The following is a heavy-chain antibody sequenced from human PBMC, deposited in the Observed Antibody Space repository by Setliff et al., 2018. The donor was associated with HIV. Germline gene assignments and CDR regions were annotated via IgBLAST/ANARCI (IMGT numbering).Heavy chain of an antibody. Sequence: GGSLRLSCVASGFTFSTLAMHWVRQAPGKGLEWVSVISYINRSDNNYTNYADSVKVRFTISRDNAKNLLYLQMNNLRAEDTAVYYCARDHPICTGGTCYHNWFDPWGQGTLVTVSS. J-gene: IGHJ5*02. CDR2: SVISYINRSDNNYT. CDR1: GFTFSTLA. V-gene: IGHV3-21*05. CDR3: ARDHPICTGGTCYHNWFDP. D-gene: IGHD2-15*01.